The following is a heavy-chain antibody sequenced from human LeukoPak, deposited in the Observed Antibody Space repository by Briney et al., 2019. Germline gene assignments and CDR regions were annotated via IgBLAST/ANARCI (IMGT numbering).Heavy chain of an antibody. D-gene: IGHD6-6*01. J-gene: IGHJ6*03. CDR1: GGSISSSSYY. Sequence: PSETLSLTCTVSGGSISSSSYYWGWIRQPPGKGLEWIGSIYYSGSTYYNPSLKSRVTISVDTSKNQFSLKLSSVTAADTAVYYCARDFEYSSSAYYYYYYMDVWGKGTTVTVSS. CDR3: ARDFEYSSSAYYYYYYMDV. V-gene: IGHV4-39*07. CDR2: IYYSGST.